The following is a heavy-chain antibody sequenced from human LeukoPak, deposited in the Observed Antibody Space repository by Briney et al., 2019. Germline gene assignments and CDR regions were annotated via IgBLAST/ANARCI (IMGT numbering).Heavy chain of an antibody. Sequence: NTSETLSLTCAVYGGSFIDYYWSWIRQPPGKGLEWLGEINHSGSNNYNPSLKSRVTISVDTSKNQFSLKLSSVTAADTAVYYCARGPLLDEQLVTRVFDYWGQGTLVTVSS. CDR1: GGSFIDYY. D-gene: IGHD6-13*01. J-gene: IGHJ4*02. CDR3: ARGPLLDEQLVTRVFDY. CDR2: INHSGSN. V-gene: IGHV4-34*01.